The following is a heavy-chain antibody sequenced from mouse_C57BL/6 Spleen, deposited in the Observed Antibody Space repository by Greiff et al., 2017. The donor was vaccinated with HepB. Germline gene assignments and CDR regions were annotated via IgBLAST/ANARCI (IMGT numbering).Heavy chain of an antibody. V-gene: IGHV1-55*01. CDR1: GYTFTSYW. Sequence: VQLQQPGAELVKPGASVKMSCKASGYTFTSYWITWVKQRPGQGLEWIGDIYPGSGSTNYNEKFKSKATLTVDTSSSTAYMQLSSLTSEDSAFYCCASSDYDRRAWFAYWGQGTLVTVSA. J-gene: IGHJ3*01. D-gene: IGHD2-4*01. CDR3: ASSDYDRRAWFAY. CDR2: IYPGSGST.